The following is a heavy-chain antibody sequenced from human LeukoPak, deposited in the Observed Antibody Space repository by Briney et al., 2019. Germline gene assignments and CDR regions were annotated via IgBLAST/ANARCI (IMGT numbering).Heavy chain of an antibody. CDR2: INHSGST. V-gene: IGHV4-34*01. Sequence: SGTLSLTCAVYGGSFSGYYWSWVRQPPGKGLGWIGEINHSGSTNYNPSLKSRVTISVDTSKKQFCLKLSSVTAADTAVYYCARWEGGSYYDFDYWGQGTLVTVSS. CDR1: GGSFSGYY. CDR3: ARWEGGSYYDFDY. D-gene: IGHD1-26*01. J-gene: IGHJ4*02.